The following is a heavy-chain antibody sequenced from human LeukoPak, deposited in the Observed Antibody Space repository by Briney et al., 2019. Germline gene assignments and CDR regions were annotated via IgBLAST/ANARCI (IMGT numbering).Heavy chain of an antibody. V-gene: IGHV1-46*01. CDR3: ARERLGVRITTSSGCYSHYNWFDP. J-gene: IGHJ5*02. CDR1: GYTFTIYY. CDR2: INPSGGST. Sequence: ASVEISCKASGYTFTIYYMHWVRQAPGQGLEWIGIINPSGGSTSYAQKFQGRVTMTRDTSTSTVYMELSSLRSEDTAVYYCARERLGVRITTSSGCYSHYNWFDPWGQGTLVTVSS. D-gene: IGHD6-19*01.